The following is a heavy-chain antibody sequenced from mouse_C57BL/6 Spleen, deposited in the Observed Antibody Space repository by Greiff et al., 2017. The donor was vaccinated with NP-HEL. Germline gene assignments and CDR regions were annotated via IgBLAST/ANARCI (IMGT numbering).Heavy chain of an antibody. V-gene: IGHV5-4*01. D-gene: IGHD1-1*01. CDR2: ISDGGSYT. J-gene: IGHJ2*01. CDR1: GFTFSSYA. CDR3: ARSGVVGFDY. Sequence: EVQLVESGGGLVKPGGSLKLSCAASGFTFSSYAMSWVRQTPEKRLEWVATISDGGSYTYYPDNVKGRFTISRDNAKNNLYLQMSRLKSEDTAMYYCARSGVVGFDYWGQGTTLTVSS.